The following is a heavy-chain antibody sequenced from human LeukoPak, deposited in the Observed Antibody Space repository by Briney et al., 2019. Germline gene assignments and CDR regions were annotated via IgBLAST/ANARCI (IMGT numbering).Heavy chain of an antibody. J-gene: IGHJ4*02. CDR3: ARGLTIFGVVIMSFDY. V-gene: IGHV4-34*01. D-gene: IGHD3-3*01. Sequence: SETLSLTCAVYGGSFSGYYWSWIRQPPGKGLEWIGEINHSGSTNYNPSLKSRVTISVDTSKNQFSLKLSSVTAADTAAYYCARGLTIFGVVIMSFDYWGQGTLVTVSS. CDR1: GGSFSGYY. CDR2: INHSGST.